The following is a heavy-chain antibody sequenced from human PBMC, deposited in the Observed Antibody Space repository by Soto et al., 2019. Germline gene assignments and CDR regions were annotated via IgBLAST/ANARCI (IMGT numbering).Heavy chain of an antibody. D-gene: IGHD2-15*01. CDR2: FHAGNANT. V-gene: IGHV1-3*01. J-gene: IGHJ4*02. Sequence: QVQVVQSGAEVKKPGASVKVSCKASGFTFTTYALHWLRQAPGQRLERMGWFHAGNANTKSAQKFQDRLTITRDTSASTADMELRSLIYEAAAVYYCERDRCSGDSNDFDYWGQGTLVTVSS. CDR3: ERDRCSGDSNDFDY. CDR1: GFTFTTYA.